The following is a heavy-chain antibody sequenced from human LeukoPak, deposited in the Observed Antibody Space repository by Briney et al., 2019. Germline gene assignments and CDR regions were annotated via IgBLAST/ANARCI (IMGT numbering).Heavy chain of an antibody. CDR3: ARLTARGYSYGQFDY. D-gene: IGHD5-18*01. V-gene: IGHV7-4-1*04. J-gene: IGHJ4*02. CDR1: GYTFTSYA. CDR2: INTNTGNP. Sequence: ASVKVSFKASGYTFTSYAMNWVRQAPGQGLEWMGWINTNTGNPTYAQGFTGRFVFSLDTSVSMAYLQISSLKAEDTAVYYCARLTARGYSYGQFDYWGQGTLVTVSS.